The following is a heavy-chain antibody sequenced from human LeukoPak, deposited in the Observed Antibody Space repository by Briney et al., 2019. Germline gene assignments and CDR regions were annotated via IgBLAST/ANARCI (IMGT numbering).Heavy chain of an antibody. Sequence: PSETLSLTCTVSGGPISSYYWSWIRQPPGKGLEWIGYIYYSGSTNYNPSLKSRVTISVDTSKNQFSLKLSSVTAADTAVYYCARGLTWELPHDYWGQGTLVTVSS. J-gene: IGHJ4*02. D-gene: IGHD1-26*01. CDR2: IYYSGST. CDR3: ARGLTWELPHDY. V-gene: IGHV4-59*01. CDR1: GGPISSYY.